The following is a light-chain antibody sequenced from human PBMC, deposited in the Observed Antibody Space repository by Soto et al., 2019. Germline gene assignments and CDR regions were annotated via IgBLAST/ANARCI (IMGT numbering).Light chain of an antibody. CDR1: QGIGNW. CDR3: HQYNGT. CDR2: KAS. Sequence: DIQMTQSPSTLSASVADRVTITCRASQGIGNWLAWYQQKPGKAPKLLIFKASNLESGVPSRFSGSGSGTEFTVTISSLQPDYFATYYCHQYNGTFGQGTKGEIK. V-gene: IGKV1-5*03. J-gene: IGKJ1*01.